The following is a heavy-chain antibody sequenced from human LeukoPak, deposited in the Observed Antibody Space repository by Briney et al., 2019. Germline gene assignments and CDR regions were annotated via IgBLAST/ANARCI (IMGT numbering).Heavy chain of an antibody. CDR3: ARTYGSGSYPYFDY. Sequence: TSETLSLTCTVSGGTISSYYWSWIRQPPGKGLEWIGSIYYSGSTCYNPSLKSRVTISVDTSKNQFSLKLSSVTAADTAVYYCARTYGSGSYPYFDYWGQGTLVTVSS. J-gene: IGHJ4*02. CDR1: GGTISSYY. D-gene: IGHD3-10*01. V-gene: IGHV4-59*12. CDR2: IYYSGST.